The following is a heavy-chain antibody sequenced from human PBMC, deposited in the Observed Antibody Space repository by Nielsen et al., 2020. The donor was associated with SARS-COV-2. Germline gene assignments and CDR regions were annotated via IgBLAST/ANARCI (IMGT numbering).Heavy chain of an antibody. J-gene: IGHJ4*02. D-gene: IGHD3-3*01. V-gene: IGHV4-61*08. CDR2: IYYTGST. CDR1: GGSVTSDAYF. CDR3: ARGSDEGLAL. Sequence: SETLSLTCTVSGGSVTSDAYFWTWVRQPPGKGLEWIGYIYYTGSTNYNPSLKNRVTMSVDTSKTQFSLKLTSVTAADTAVYYCARGSDEGLALWGQGTLVTVSS.